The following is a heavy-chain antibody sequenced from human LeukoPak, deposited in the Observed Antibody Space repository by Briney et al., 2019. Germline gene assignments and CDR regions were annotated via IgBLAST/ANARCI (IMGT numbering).Heavy chain of an antibody. CDR3: ARGILVTVYAAFDY. CDR1: GGSFSVYY. Sequence: SETLSLTCGVYGGSFSVYYWTWIRQSPGMGLEWIGEIIHSGSTNYNPSLTSRVTISVDTSKNQFSLKLSSVTAADTAVYYCARGILVTVYAAFDYWGQGTLVTVSS. D-gene: IGHD2-8*01. CDR2: IIHSGST. J-gene: IGHJ4*02. V-gene: IGHV4-34*01.